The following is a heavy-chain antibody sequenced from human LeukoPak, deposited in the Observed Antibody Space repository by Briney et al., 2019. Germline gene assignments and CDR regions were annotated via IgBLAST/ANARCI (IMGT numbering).Heavy chain of an antibody. CDR1: GFTFSTYA. J-gene: IGHJ3*02. V-gene: IGHV3-30*04. D-gene: IGHD2-21*01. Sequence: PGGSLRLSSEASGFTFSTYAMHWVRQAPGKGLEWVAVISYDASKKYYADSVRGRFTISRDNSKNTMYLQMTSLRAEDTAVYYCAREITHSIWGQGTMVTVSS. CDR3: AREITHSI. CDR2: ISYDASKK.